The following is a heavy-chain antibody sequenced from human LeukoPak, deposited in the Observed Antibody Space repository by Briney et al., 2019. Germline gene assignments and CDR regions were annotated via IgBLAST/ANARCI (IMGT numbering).Heavy chain of an antibody. CDR2: IYYSGST. Sequence: ASETLSLTCTVSGGSISSSSYYWGWIRQPPGKGLEWIGSIYYSGSTYYNPSLKSRVTISVDTSKNQFSLKLSSVTAADTAVYYCARQRQWLVSYFDYWGQGNLVTVSS. D-gene: IGHD6-19*01. CDR3: ARQRQWLVSYFDY. CDR1: GGSISSSSYY. V-gene: IGHV4-39*01. J-gene: IGHJ4*02.